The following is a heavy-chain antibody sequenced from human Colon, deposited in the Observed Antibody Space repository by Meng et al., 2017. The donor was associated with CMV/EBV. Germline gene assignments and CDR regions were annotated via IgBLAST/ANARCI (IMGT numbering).Heavy chain of an antibody. V-gene: IGHV4-39*07. CDR2: IFYGGST. J-gene: IGHJ4*02. CDR3: ASSLDTTMVTSPYFDY. Sequence: GCVTRNSHYWGWIRQPPGKGLEWVGTIFYGGSTYYNRSLKSRTTISIDMYKNHFSLKLSSVTAADTAVYYCASSLDTTMVTSPYFDYWGQGTLVTVSS. CDR1: GCVTRNSHY. D-gene: IGHD5-18*01.